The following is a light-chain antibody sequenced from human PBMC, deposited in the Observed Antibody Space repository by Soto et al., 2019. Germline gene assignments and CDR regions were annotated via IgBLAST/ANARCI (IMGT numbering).Light chain of an antibody. CDR2: EGS. CDR3: CSYAGSSTFNYV. Sequence: QSLRTQPASVSGSPGQAITISCTGNSSEVWSYNLVSWYQQHPSKVPKLMIYEGSKRPSGVSNRFSGSKSGNTASLTISGLQAEDEADYYCCSYAGSSTFNYVFGTGTKVTVL. V-gene: IGLV2-23*03. CDR1: SSEVWSYNL. J-gene: IGLJ1*01.